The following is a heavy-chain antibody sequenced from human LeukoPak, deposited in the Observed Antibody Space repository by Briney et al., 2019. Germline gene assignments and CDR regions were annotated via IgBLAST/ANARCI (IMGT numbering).Heavy chain of an antibody. CDR2: ISYDGSNK. J-gene: IGHJ4*02. CDR1: GFTFSSYG. Sequence: GRSLRLSCAASGFTFSSYGMHWVRQAPGKGLEWVAVISYDGSNKYYADSVKGRFTISRDNSKNTLYLQMNSLRAEDTAVYYCAKDLPVGATQRGPDYWGQGTLVTVSS. D-gene: IGHD1-26*01. V-gene: IGHV3-30*18. CDR3: AKDLPVGATQRGPDY.